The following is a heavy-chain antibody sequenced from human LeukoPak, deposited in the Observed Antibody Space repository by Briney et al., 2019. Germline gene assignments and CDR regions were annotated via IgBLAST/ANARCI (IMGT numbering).Heavy chain of an antibody. D-gene: IGHD6-19*01. CDR3: AKGPIGVAGRRGGFDY. CDR2: ISRSGDYT. J-gene: IGHJ4*02. CDR1: GFTFSSYA. Sequence: GGSLRLSCAASGFTFSSYAMSWVRQAPGKGLEWVSDISRSGDYTYYADSVKGRFTISRDNSKNTLYLQMNTLRADDTAVYYCAKGPIGVAGRRGGFDYWGQGTLVTVSS. V-gene: IGHV3-23*01.